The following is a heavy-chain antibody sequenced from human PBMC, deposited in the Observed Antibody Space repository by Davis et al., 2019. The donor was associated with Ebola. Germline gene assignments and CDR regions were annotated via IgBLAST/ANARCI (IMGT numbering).Heavy chain of an antibody. D-gene: IGHD3-10*01. CDR2: TYYNSKWYS. V-gene: IGHV6-1*01. Sequence: PSETLSLTCAISGDSVSSGGWNWIRQSPSRGLEWLGRTYYNSKWYSDYAVSVKSRITINPDTSKNQFSLQLNSVTPEDTVLYYCARGWFRGGMDVWGEGTTVTVSS. CDR1: GDSVSSGG. CDR3: ARGWFRGGMDV. J-gene: IGHJ6*04.